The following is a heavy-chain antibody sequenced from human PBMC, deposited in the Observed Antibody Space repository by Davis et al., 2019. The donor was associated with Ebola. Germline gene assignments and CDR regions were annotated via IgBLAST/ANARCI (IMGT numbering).Heavy chain of an antibody. D-gene: IGHD6-19*01. CDR2: INPNSGGT. CDR1: GYTFTGYY. J-gene: IGHJ4*02. V-gene: IGHV1-2*02. Sequence: ASVKVSCKASGYTFTGYYMHWVRQAPGQGLEWMGWINPNSGGTNYAQKLQGRVTMTTDTSTSTAYMELRSLRSDDTAVYYCARDRGWSHYFDYWGQGTLVTVSS. CDR3: ARDRGWSHYFDY.